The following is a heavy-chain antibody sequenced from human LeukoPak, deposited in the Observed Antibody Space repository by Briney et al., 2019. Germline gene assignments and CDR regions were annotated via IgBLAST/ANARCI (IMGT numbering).Heavy chain of an antibody. D-gene: IGHD2-21*02. CDR2: IYSGGST. CDR1: GFTVSSNY. Sequence: GGPLRLSCAASGFTVSSNYMSWVRQAPGKGLEWVSVIYSGGSTYYADSVKGRFTISRDNSKNTLYLQMNSLRAEDTAVYYCARGQVVVTAGAAFDIWGQGTMVTVSS. V-gene: IGHV3-53*01. CDR3: ARGQVVVTAGAAFDI. J-gene: IGHJ3*02.